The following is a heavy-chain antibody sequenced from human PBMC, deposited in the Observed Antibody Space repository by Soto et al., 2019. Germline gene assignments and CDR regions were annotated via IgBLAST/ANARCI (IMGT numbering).Heavy chain of an antibody. CDR3: ASLNFDILTGYYAFDL. CDR1: GGSISGYY. Sequence: QVHLQESGPGLVKPSETLSLTCTVSGGSISGYYWSWIRQSPEKGLEYIGYISYSGSTNYNPSLTSLVTTSLDTSKNQFSLKLSPVTAADTAIYYCASLNFDILTGYYAFDLWGQGTMVTVSS. D-gene: IGHD3-9*01. CDR2: ISYSGST. V-gene: IGHV4-59*08. J-gene: IGHJ3*01.